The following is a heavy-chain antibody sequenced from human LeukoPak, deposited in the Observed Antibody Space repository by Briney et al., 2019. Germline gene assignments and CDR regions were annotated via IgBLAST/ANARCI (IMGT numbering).Heavy chain of an antibody. Sequence: PSETLSLTCTVSGGSISRSSYYWGWIRQPPGKGLEWIGSIYYSGSTYYNPSLKSRVTISVDTSKNQFSLKLSSVTAADTAVYYCARVRDSSSWLGNYYYYYMDVWGKGTTVTVSS. CDR1: GGSISRSSYY. CDR2: IYYSGST. CDR3: ARVRDSSSWLGNYYYYYMDV. J-gene: IGHJ6*03. D-gene: IGHD6-13*01. V-gene: IGHV4-39*07.